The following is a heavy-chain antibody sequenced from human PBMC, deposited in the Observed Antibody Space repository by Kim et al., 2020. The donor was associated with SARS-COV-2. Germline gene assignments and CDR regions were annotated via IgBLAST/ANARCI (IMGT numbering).Heavy chain of an antibody. V-gene: IGHV4-39*01. D-gene: IGHD3-16*02. J-gene: IGHJ4*02. Sequence: SETLSLTCTVSGGSISSSSYYWGWIRQPPGKGLEWIGSIYYSGSTYYNPSLKSRATISVDTSKNQFSLKLSSVTAADTAVYYCARHNLMITFGGVIVNYFDYWGQGTLVTVSS. CDR1: GGSISSSSYY. CDR3: ARHNLMITFGGVIVNYFDY. CDR2: IYYSGST.